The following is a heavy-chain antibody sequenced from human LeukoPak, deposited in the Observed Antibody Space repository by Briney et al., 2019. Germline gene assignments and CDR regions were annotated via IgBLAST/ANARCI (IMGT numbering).Heavy chain of an antibody. V-gene: IGHV4-59*12. Sequence: PSETLSLTCTLSGGSISTYYWSWIRQPPGKGLEWIGYIYHSGSTNYNPSLKSRVTISVDTSKNQFSLKLSSVTAADTAVYYCARGFTPSYDILTGYRNDAFDIWGQGTMVTVSS. CDR1: GGSISTYY. D-gene: IGHD3-9*01. CDR3: ARGFTPSYDILTGYRNDAFDI. J-gene: IGHJ3*02. CDR2: IYHSGST.